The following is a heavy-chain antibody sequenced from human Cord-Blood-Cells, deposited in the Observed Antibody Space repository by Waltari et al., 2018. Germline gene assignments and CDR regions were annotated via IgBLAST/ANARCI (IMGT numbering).Heavy chain of an antibody. CDR2: IYHSGST. J-gene: IGHJ4*02. CDR3: ARMKSYYYDSSGYYSEYYFDY. V-gene: IGHV4-38-2*01. CDR1: GYSISSGYY. Sequence: QVQLQESGPGLVKPSETLSLTCAVSGYSISSGYYWGWIRQPPGKGLEWIGSIYHSGSTDYNPSLKSRVTISVDTSKNQFSLKLSSVTAADTAVYYCARMKSYYYDSSGYYSEYYFDYWGQGTLVTVSS. D-gene: IGHD3-22*01.